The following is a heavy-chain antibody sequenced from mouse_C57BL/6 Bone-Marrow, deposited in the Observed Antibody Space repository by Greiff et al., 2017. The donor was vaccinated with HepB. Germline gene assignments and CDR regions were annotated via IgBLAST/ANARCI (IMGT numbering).Heavy chain of an antibody. Sequence: QVQLQQSGAELVMPGASVKLSCKASGYTFTSYWMHWVKQRPGQGLEWIGEIDPSDSYTNYNQKFKGKSTLTVDKSSSTAYMQLSSLTSEDSAVYYCARLTGAMDYWDQGTSVTVSS. CDR2: IDPSDSYT. V-gene: IGHV1-69*01. CDR1: GYTFTSYW. J-gene: IGHJ4*01. CDR3: ARLTGAMDY.